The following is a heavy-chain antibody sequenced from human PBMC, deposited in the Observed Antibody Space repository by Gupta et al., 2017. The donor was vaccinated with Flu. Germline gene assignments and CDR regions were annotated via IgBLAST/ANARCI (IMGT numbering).Heavy chain of an antibody. D-gene: IGHD3-10*01. CDR3: ARLVGGDY. CDR2: ISTSSSYL. J-gene: IGHJ4*02. Sequence: TRTWVRQAPGKGLEWVSSISTSSSYLYYADSVKGRFTISRDNAKNSLFLQMNSLMAEDTAVYFCARLVGGDYWGQGTLVTVSS. CDR1: T. V-gene: IGHV3-21*01.